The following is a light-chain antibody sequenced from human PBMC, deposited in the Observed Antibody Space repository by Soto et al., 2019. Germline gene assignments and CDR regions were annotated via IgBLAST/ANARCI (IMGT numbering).Light chain of an antibody. Sequence: EIVLTQSPGTLSLSPGERATISCRASQRVSSRYFAWFQQRPGQVPRLLIFGSSSRAPGIPDRFSGSGSGTDFTLTISRLEPEDFGVYYCQRYYHSPRTFGQGTKVDIK. CDR2: GSS. V-gene: IGKV3-20*01. CDR1: QRVSSRY. CDR3: QRYYHSPRT. J-gene: IGKJ1*01.